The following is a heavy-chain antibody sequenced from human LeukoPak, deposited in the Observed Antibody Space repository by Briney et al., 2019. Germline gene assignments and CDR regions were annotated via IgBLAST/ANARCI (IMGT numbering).Heavy chain of an antibody. CDR1: GYTFTGYY. Sequence: ASVKVSCEASGYTFTGYYMHWVRQAPGQGLEWMGWITPNSGGTNYAQKFQGRVTMTRDTSISTTYMELSRLRSDDTAVYFCARTRGHDVFDIWGQGTMVTVSS. CDR3: ARTRGHDVFDI. J-gene: IGHJ3*02. V-gene: IGHV1-2*02. CDR2: ITPNSGGT.